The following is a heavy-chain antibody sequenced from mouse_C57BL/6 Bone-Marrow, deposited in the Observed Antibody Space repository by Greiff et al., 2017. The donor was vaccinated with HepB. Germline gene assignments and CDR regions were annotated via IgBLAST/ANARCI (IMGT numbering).Heavy chain of an antibody. CDR3: ARRGGTGYFDY. CDR2: ISNGGGST. Sequence: EVHLVESGGGLVQPGGSLKLSCAASGFTFSDYYMYWVRQTPEKRLEWVAYISNGGGSTYYPDTVKGRFTISRDNAKNNLYLQMSRLKSEDTAMYYCARRGGTGYFDYWGQGTTLTVSS. D-gene: IGHD4-1*01. CDR1: GFTFSDYY. V-gene: IGHV5-12*01. J-gene: IGHJ2*01.